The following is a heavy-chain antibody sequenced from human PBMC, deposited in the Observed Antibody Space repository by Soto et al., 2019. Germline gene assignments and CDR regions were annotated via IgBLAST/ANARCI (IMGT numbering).Heavy chain of an antibody. J-gene: IGHJ6*02. CDR2: IWYDGSNK. Sequence: GGSLRLSCVGSVFIFSNNAMHWVRHAPGKWLGWVAVIWYDGSNKYYADSVKGRFTISRDNSKNTLYLQMNSLRAEDTAVYYCARDPPHYDFWSGYSHTGGMDVWGQATTVTLSS. CDR1: VFIFSNNA. CDR3: ARDPPHYDFWSGYSHTGGMDV. V-gene: IGHV3-33*08. D-gene: IGHD3-3*01.